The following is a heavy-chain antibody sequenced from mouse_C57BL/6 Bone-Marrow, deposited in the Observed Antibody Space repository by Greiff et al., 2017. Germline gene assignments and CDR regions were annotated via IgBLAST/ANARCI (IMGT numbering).Heavy chain of an antibody. Sequence: QVQLQPSGAELMKPGASVKLSCKATGYTFTGYWIEWVKQRPGHGLEWIGEILPGSGSTNYNEKFKGKATFIADTSSNTAYMQLSSLTTEDSAIYYCASGEKFYYYPLGFAYWGQGTLVTVSA. CDR2: ILPGSGST. D-gene: IGHD1-1*01. CDR3: ASGEKFYYYPLGFAY. CDR1: GYTFTGYW. J-gene: IGHJ3*01. V-gene: IGHV1-9*01.